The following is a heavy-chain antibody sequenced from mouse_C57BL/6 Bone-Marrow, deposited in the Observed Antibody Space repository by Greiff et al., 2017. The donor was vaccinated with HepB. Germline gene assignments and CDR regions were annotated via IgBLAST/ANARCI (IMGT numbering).Heavy chain of an antibody. CDR3: ARGGWLRRYYFDY. D-gene: IGHD2-2*01. V-gene: IGHV1-81*01. CDR2: IYPRSGNT. CDR1: GYTFTSYG. J-gene: IGHJ2*01. Sequence: VKLQQSGAELARPGASVKLSCKASGYTFTSYGISWVKQRTGQGLEWIGEIYPRSGNTYYNEKFKGKATLTADKSSSTAYMELRSLTSEDSAVYFCARGGWLRRYYFDYWGQGTTLTVSS.